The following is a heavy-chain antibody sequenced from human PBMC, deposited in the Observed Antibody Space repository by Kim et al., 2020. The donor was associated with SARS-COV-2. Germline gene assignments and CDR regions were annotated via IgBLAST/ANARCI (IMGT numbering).Heavy chain of an antibody. CDR1: GGSFSGYY. CDR3: ARHGAAAPLY. Sequence: SETLSLTCAVYGGSFSGYYWSWIRQPPGKGLEWIGEINHSGSTNYNPSLKSRVTISVDTSKNQFSLKLNSVTAADTAVYYCARHGAAAPLYWGQGTLVTV. J-gene: IGHJ4*02. D-gene: IGHD6-13*01. CDR2: INHSGST. V-gene: IGHV4-34*01.